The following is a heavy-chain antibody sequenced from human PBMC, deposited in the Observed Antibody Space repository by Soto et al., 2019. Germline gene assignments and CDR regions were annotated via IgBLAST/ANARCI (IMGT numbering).Heavy chain of an antibody. J-gene: IGHJ4*02. Sequence: GGSLRLSCAASGFTFSSYWMSWVRQAPGKGLEWVANIKQDGSEKYYVDSVKGRFTISRDNAKNSLYLQMNSLRAEDTAVYYCASGDGSIAVAGFDYWGQGTLVTVSS. CDR3: ASGDGSIAVAGFDY. V-gene: IGHV3-7*01. D-gene: IGHD6-19*01. CDR2: IKQDGSEK. CDR1: GFTFSSYW.